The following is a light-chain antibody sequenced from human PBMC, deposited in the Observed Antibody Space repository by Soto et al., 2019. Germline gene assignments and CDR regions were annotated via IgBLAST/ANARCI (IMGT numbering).Light chain of an antibody. Sequence: IVITQSPSTLSVSPGERVRLSCRASQSAISNLAWYQQKPGQTPRLLIYDASTRATDIPARFSGSGSGTDFTLTISSLLSEDFAVYYCHQYYKWPLTFGGGTKVDIK. J-gene: IGKJ4*01. CDR2: DAS. V-gene: IGKV3-15*01. CDR3: HQYYKWPLT. CDR1: QSAISN.